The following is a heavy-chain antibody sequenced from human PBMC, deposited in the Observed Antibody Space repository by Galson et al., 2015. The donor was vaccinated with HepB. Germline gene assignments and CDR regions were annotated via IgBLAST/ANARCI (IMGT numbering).Heavy chain of an antibody. J-gene: IGHJ6*02. CDR3: ARDFGSGKPYGGNFYYYYGMDV. CDR1: GYTFTSYG. Sequence: SVKVSCKASGYTFTSYGISWVRQAPGQGLEWMRWISAYNGNTNYAQKLQGRVTMTTDTSTSTAYMELRSLRSDDTAVYYCARDFGSGKPYGGNFYYYYGMDVWGQGTTVTVSS. CDR2: ISAYNGNT. V-gene: IGHV1-18*01. D-gene: IGHD4-23*01.